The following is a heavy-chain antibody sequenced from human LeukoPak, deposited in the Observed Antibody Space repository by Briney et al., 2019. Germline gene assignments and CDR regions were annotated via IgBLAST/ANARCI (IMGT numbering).Heavy chain of an antibody. V-gene: IGHV1-2*02. CDR1: GYTFTGYY. D-gene: IGHD5-12*01. J-gene: IGHJ3*02. CDR3: ARLSWLRHAFDI. CDR2: INPNSGGT. Sequence: ASVKVSCEASGYTFTGYYMHWVRQAPGQGLEWMGWINPNSGGTNYAQEFQGRVTMTRDTSISTAYMELSKLRSDDTAVYFCARLSWLRHAFDIWGQGTMVTVSS.